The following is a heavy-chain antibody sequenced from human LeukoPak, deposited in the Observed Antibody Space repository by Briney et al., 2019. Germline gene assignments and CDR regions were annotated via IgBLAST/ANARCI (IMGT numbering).Heavy chain of an antibody. Sequence: ASVKVSCKASGYTFTSYGISWVRQAPGQGLEWMGWISAYNGNINYAQKLQGRVTMTTDTSTSTAYMELRSLRSDDTAVYYCARDGANIVIVPAAIRNYYYGMDVWGQGTTVTVSS. J-gene: IGHJ6*02. CDR3: ARDGANIVIVPAAIRNYYYGMDV. D-gene: IGHD2-2*02. V-gene: IGHV1-18*01. CDR2: ISAYNGNI. CDR1: GYTFTSYG.